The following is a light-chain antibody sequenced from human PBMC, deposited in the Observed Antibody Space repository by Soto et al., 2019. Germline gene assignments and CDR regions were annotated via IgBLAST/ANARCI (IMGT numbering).Light chain of an antibody. CDR3: CSRRPGHTYA. J-gene: IGLJ1*01. CDR2: HVT. V-gene: IGLV2-14*03. CDR1: SSDIGHYDY. Sequence: QSALTQPASVSGSPGQSITISCTGTSSDIGHYDYVSWYQQHPGKAPKLMIYHVTYRPSGVSNRYSGSKSGNSASLTISGLQADDEADYYCCSRRPGHTYAFGCGTKFT.